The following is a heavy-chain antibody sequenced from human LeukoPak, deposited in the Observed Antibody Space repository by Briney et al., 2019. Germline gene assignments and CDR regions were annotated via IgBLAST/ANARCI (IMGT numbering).Heavy chain of an antibody. J-gene: IGHJ4*02. Sequence: SETLSLTCAVYGGSFSGYYWNWIRQPPRKGLEWIGEINHSGSTNYNPPLKSRVTISVDTSKNQFSLKLSSVTAADTAVYYCARPRFYGDYALGYWGQGILVTVSS. CDR1: GGSFSGYY. CDR2: INHSGST. CDR3: ARPRFYGDYALGY. V-gene: IGHV4-34*01. D-gene: IGHD4-17*01.